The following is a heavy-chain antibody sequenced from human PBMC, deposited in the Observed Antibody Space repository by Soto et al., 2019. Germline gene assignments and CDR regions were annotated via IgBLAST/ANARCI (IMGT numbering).Heavy chain of an antibody. CDR1: GYTFTSYG. CDR2: ISAYNGNT. Sequence: VKVSCKASGYTFTSYGISWVRQAPGQGLEWMGWISAYNGNTNYAQKLQGRVTMTTDTSTSTAYMELRSLRSDDTAVYYCARHVLRYFDWLPDPHYGMEVWGQGTTVTVSS. CDR3: ARHVLRYFDWLPDPHYGMEV. V-gene: IGHV1-18*01. J-gene: IGHJ6*02. D-gene: IGHD3-9*01.